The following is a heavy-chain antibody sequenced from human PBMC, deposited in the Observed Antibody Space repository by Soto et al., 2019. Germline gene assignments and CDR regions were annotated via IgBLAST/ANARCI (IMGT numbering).Heavy chain of an antibody. Sequence: GGSLRLSCAASGFTFSSYSMNWVRQAPGKGLEWVSYISSSSTIYYADSVKGRFTISRDNAKNSLYLQMNSLRDEDTAVYYCARDGLRFLEWLPSTFDYWGQGTLVTVSS. J-gene: IGHJ4*02. V-gene: IGHV3-48*02. CDR1: GFTFSSYS. CDR2: ISSSSTI. D-gene: IGHD3-3*01. CDR3: ARDGLRFLEWLPSTFDY.